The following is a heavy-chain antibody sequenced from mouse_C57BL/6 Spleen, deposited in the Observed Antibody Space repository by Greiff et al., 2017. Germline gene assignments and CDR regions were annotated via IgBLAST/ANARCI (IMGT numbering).Heavy chain of an antibody. J-gene: IGHJ2*01. D-gene: IGHD2-1*01. V-gene: IGHV1-81*01. CDR2: IYPRSGNT. Sequence: VQLKESGAELARPGASVKLSCKASGYTFTSYGISWVKQRTGQGLEWIGEIYPRSGNTYYNEKFKGKATLTADKSSSTAYMELRSLTSEDSAVYFCARSSGNYGGNYFDYWGQGTTLTVSS. CDR1: GYTFTSYG. CDR3: ARSSGNYGGNYFDY.